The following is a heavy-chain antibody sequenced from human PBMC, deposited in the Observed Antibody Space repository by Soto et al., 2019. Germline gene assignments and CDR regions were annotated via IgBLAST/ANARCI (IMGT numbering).Heavy chain of an antibody. CDR2: IYYGGST. Sequence: SETLSLTCTVSGGSISSGDYYWSWIRQPPGKGLEWIGYIYYGGSTYYNPSLKSRVTISVDTSKNQFSLKLSSVTAADTAVYYCARGERITIVRGVAPRWFDPWGQGTLVTVSS. D-gene: IGHD3-10*01. J-gene: IGHJ5*02. CDR3: ARGERITIVRGVAPRWFDP. V-gene: IGHV4-30-4*01. CDR1: GGSISSGDYY.